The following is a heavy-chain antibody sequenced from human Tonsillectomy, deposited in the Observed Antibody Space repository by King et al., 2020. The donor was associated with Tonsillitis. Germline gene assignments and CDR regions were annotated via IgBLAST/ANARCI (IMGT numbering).Heavy chain of an antibody. Sequence: VQLQESGPGLVKPSETLSLTCTVSGGSISDYYWSWIRQSPGKGLEWVASIYYRGSSTYNPSLKSRLTTSADTSKNQFSLQLNSVTAADTAVYFCARDPRTGDWYLDLWGRGTLVTVSS. CDR2: IYYRGSS. CDR3: ARDPRTGDWYLDL. J-gene: IGHJ2*01. V-gene: IGHV4-59*01. CDR1: GGSISDYY.